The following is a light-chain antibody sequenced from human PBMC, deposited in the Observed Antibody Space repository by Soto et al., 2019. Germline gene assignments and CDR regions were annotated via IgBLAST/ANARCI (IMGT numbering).Light chain of an antibody. V-gene: IGKV1-27*01. J-gene: IGKJ4*01. CDR2: AAS. CDR1: QDISNS. CDR3: QKYNSAPLT. Sequence: DIQMTQSPSSLSASVGDRFTITCRASQDISNSLAWYQQKPGKVPKVLIYAASILQSGVPARFSGSGSGTDFTLTISSLQPEDVATYYCQKYNSAPLTFGGGTKVEI.